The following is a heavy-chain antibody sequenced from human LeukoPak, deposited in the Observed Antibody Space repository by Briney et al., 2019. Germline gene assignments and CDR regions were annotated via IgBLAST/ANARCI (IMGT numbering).Heavy chain of an antibody. J-gene: IGHJ3*02. Sequence: SQTLSLTCTVSGGSISSGGYYWSWIRQHPGKGLEWIGYIYYSGSTYYNPSLKSRVTISVDTSKNQSSLKLSSVTAADTAVYYCARALRYGGTPVAFDIWGQGTMVTVSS. V-gene: IGHV4-31*03. CDR2: IYYSGST. CDR1: GGSISSGGYY. D-gene: IGHD4-23*01. CDR3: ARALRYGGTPVAFDI.